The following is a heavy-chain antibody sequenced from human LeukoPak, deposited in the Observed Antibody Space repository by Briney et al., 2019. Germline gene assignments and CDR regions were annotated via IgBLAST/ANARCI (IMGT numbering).Heavy chain of an antibody. V-gene: IGHV4-39*07. D-gene: IGHD3-10*01. CDR1: GGSISSSSYY. Sequence: SETLSLTCTVSGGSISSSSYYWVWIRQPPGKGLEWIGSIYYYGSTYYNPSLKSRVTISLDTSKNQFSLNLSSVTAADTAIYYCARTPVLQSLGEIFDWGQGSLTTVSS. J-gene: IGHJ4*01. CDR2: IYYYGST. CDR3: ARTPVLQSLGEIFD.